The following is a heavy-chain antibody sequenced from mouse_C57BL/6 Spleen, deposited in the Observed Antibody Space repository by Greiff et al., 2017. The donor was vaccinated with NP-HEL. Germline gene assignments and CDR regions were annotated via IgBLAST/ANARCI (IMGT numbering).Heavy chain of an antibody. CDR2: IYPGDGDT. V-gene: IGHV1-80*01. Sequence: QVQLQQSGAELVKPGASVKISCKASGYAFSSYWMNWVKQRPGKGLEWIGQIYPGDGDTNYNGKFKGKATLTADKSSSTAYMQLSSLTSEDSAVYFCARGPYSNYVGYYAMDYWGQGTSVTVSS. CDR3: ARGPYSNYVGYYAMDY. J-gene: IGHJ4*01. CDR1: GYAFSSYW. D-gene: IGHD2-5*01.